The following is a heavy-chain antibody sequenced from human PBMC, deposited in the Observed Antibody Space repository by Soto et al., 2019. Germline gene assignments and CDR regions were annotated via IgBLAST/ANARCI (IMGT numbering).Heavy chain of an antibody. CDR1: GFTLNSYV. D-gene: IGHD2-8*02. J-gene: IGHJ4*02. CDR2: MWYDGSNI. V-gene: IGHV3-33*01. Sequence: PGGSLRLSCAASGFTLNSYVMHWVRQAPGKGLEWVAVMWYDGSNIYYGDSVQGRFTISRDNSKNTLYLQMNSLRADDAAVYYWARGGGPSYWSFDHRGQGALVTV. CDR3: ARGGGPSYWSFDH.